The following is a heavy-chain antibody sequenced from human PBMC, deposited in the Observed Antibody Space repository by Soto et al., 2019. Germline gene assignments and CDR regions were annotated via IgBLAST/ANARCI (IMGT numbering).Heavy chain of an antibody. D-gene: IGHD2-8*01. CDR2: ISGYNGDT. J-gene: IGHJ6*02. V-gene: IGHV1-18*01. CDR1: GYTFSRYG. Sequence: GASVKVSCKASGYTFSRYGISWVRQAPGQGLEWMGWISGYNGDTNYAQNFQGRVTMTIDTSTTTAYLELRSLTSDDTALYYCAKNGQPPYYYYGLDVWGQGTTVTVS. CDR3: AKNGQPPYYYYGLDV.